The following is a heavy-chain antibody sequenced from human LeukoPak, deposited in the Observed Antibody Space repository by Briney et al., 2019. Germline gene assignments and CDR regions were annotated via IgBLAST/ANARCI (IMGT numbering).Heavy chain of an antibody. CDR1: GYTFTSYG. CDR3: ARGSSGWSTRGYYGMDV. CDR2: ISAYNGNT. V-gene: IGHV1-18*01. D-gene: IGHD6-19*01. Sequence: ASVKVSCKASGYTFTSYGISWVRQAPGQGLEWRGWISAYNGNTNYAQKLQGRVTMTTDTSTSTAYMELRSLRSDDTAVYYCARGSSGWSTRGYYGMDVWGQGTTVTVSS. J-gene: IGHJ6*02.